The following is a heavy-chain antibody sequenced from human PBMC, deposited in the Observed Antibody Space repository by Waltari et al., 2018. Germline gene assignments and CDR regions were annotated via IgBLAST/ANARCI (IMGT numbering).Heavy chain of an antibody. D-gene: IGHD3-22*01. J-gene: IGHJ4*02. Sequence: EVHLLESGGGLAQPGGSLRLSCAASGFHFISYAMSWVRQALGKGLGWVAGIRDSVFITKDADSVKGRFTVSRDNSKNTVFLQLNSLRAEDTAIYYCARHLYSIDYLELGNWGQGTQVTVSS. CDR1: GFHFISYA. V-gene: IGHV3-23*01. CDR2: IRDSVFIT. CDR3: ARHLYSIDYLELGN.